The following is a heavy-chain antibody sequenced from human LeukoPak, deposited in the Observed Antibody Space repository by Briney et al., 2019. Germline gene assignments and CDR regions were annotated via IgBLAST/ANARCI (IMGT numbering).Heavy chain of an antibody. Sequence: GESLKISCKGSGYRFSTYWIAWVRQMPGRGLEWMGIIYPDDSDTRYSPSFQGQVTISADKSVSTAYLQWSSLKASDTAIYYCARPNITSYYDSRGYDGFDVWGQGTVVTVSS. CDR1: GYRFSTYW. V-gene: IGHV5-51*01. D-gene: IGHD3-22*01. CDR2: IYPDDSDT. CDR3: ARPNITSYYDSRGYDGFDV. J-gene: IGHJ3*01.